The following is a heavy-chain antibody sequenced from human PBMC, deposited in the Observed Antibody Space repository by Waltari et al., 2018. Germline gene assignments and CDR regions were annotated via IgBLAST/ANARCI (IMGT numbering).Heavy chain of an antibody. CDR2: ISSSSTI. D-gene: IGHD1-26*01. CDR3: ARGMVGAAYFDC. J-gene: IGHJ4*02. CDR1: GFPFSSYR. Sequence: EVQLVESGGGLVQPGGSLRLSCVASGFPFSSYRMNWVSQAPGKGLEWVSYISSSSTINYADSVKGRFTISRDSPKNSLYLQMNSLRAEDAAVYYSARGMVGAAYFDCWGQGALVSVSS. V-gene: IGHV3-48*04.